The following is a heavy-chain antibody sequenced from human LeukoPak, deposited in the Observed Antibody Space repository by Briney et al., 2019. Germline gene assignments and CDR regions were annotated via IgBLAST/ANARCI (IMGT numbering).Heavy chain of an antibody. J-gene: IGHJ4*02. CDR3: ARCKASLYYYDSSGYQGDY. Sequence: ASVKVSCKASGYTFTTYAITWVRQAPGQGLEWMGWISAYNGNTNYAQKLQGRVTMTTDTSTSTAYMELRSLRSDDTAVYYCARCKASLYYYDSSGYQGDYWGQGTLVTVSS. CDR2: ISAYNGNT. D-gene: IGHD3-22*01. V-gene: IGHV1-18*01. CDR1: GYTFTTYA.